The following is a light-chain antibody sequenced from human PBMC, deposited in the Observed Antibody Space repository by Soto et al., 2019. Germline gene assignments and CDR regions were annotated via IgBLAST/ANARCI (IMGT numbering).Light chain of an antibody. CDR2: ELS. Sequence: DIVMTQTPLSLSVTPGQPGSISCKSSQSLLHTNGQTYLYWNVQKPGQPPQLLIYELSNRLSGVPERFSGSGSGSYFTLKISRVEADDIGIYYCMQSIQLPAFGQGTKLEIK. CDR1: QSLLHTNGQTY. J-gene: IGKJ2*01. CDR3: MQSIQLPA. V-gene: IGKV2D-29*01.